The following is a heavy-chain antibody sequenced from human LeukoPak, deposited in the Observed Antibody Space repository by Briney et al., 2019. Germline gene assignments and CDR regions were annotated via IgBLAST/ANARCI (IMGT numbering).Heavy chain of an antibody. CDR2: IRGDGSMT. CDR1: EFTFSAYW. Sequence: GGSLRLSCAASEFTFSAYWMHWVRQAPGKGLVWVSRIRGDGSMTNYADSVKGRFTISRDNAKNTLYLQMNSLRLEDTAVCYCARENLAAAADYWGQGTVVTVSS. D-gene: IGHD6-25*01. V-gene: IGHV3-74*01. CDR3: ARENLAAAADY. J-gene: IGHJ4*02.